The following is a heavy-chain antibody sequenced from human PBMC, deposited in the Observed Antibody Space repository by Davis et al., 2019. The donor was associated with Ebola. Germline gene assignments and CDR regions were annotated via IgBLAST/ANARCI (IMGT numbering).Heavy chain of an antibody. J-gene: IGHJ4*02. D-gene: IGHD2-21*01. Sequence: PGGSLRLSCAASGFTFSSYAMHWVRQAPGKGLEWVAVISYDGSNKYYADSVKGRFTISRDNSKNTLYLQMNSLRVEDTAVYYCARGDEQLDYWGQGTLVTVSS. V-gene: IGHV3-30*14. CDR2: ISYDGSNK. CDR3: ARGDEQLDY. CDR1: GFTFSSYA.